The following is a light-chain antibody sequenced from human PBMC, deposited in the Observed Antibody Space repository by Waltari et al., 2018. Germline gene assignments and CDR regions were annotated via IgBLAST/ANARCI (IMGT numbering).Light chain of an antibody. J-gene: IGLJ3*02. V-gene: IGLV2-14*03. CDR2: DVS. CDR3: SSYTSSSRLV. Sequence: QSALTQPASVSGSPGQSITISCTGTSSDVGGYNYVSWYQQHPGNAPKLMIYDVSNRPSGVSNRFSGSKSGNTASLTISGLQAEDEADYYCSSYTSSSRLVFGGGTKLTVL. CDR1: SSDVGGYNY.